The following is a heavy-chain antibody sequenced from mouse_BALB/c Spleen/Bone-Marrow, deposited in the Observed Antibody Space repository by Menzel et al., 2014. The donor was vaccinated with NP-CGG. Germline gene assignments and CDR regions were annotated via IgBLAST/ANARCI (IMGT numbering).Heavy chain of an antibody. D-gene: IGHD2-2*01. CDR1: GYTFTSYV. CDR3: ARSLYGFDWYFDV. V-gene: IGHV1-14*01. CDR2: INPYNDGT. Sequence: EVQLQQSGPELVKPGASVKMSCKASGYTFTSYVMHWVEQKPGQGLEWIGNINPYNDGTKYNEKFKGKATLTSDKFSSTAYMELGSLTSEDSAVYYCARSLYGFDWYFDVWGAGTTVTVSS. J-gene: IGHJ1*01.